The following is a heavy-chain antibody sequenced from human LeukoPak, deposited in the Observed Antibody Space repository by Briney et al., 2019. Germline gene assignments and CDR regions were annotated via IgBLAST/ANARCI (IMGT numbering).Heavy chain of an antibody. J-gene: IGHJ6*03. Sequence: GGSLRLSCAASGFTFSSYWMSWVRQAPGKGLEWVANIKQDGSEKYYVDSVKGRFTISRDNAKNSLYLQMNSLRAEDTAVYYCARDQSFLQYCTNGVCYRPHYYYYMDVWGKGTTVTVSS. CDR2: IKQDGSEK. CDR3: ARDQSFLQYCTNGVCYRPHYYYYMDV. D-gene: IGHD2-8*01. CDR1: GFTFSSYW. V-gene: IGHV3-7*01.